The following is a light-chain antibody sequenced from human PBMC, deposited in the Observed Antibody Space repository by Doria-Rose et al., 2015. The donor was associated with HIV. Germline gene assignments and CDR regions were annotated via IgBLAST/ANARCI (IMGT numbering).Light chain of an antibody. CDR1: QSVSSY. J-gene: IGKJ5*01. CDR2: DAS. CDR3: QQRSS. V-gene: IGKV3-11*01. Sequence: TLSLSPGERATLSCRASQSVSSYLAWYQQKPGQAPRLLIYDASNKATGIPARFSGSGSGTDFTLTISSLEPEDFAVYYCQQRSSFGQGTRLEIK.